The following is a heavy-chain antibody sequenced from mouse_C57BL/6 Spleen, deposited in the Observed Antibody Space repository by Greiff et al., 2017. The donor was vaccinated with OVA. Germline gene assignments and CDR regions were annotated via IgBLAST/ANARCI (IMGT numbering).Heavy chain of an antibody. J-gene: IGHJ2*01. Sequence: QVQLQQPGTELVKPGASVKLSCKASGYTFTSYWMHWVQQRPGQGLEWIGNINPSNGGTNYNEKFKSKATLTVDKSSSTAYMQLSSLTSEDSAVYYCARFGYDYDDDYFDYWGQGTTLTVSS. CDR2: INPSNGGT. CDR1: GYTFTSYW. CDR3: ARFGYDYDDDYFDY. D-gene: IGHD2-4*01. V-gene: IGHV1-53*01.